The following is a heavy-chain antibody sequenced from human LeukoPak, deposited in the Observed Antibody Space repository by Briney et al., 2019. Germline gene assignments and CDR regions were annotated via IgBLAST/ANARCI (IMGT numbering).Heavy chain of an antibody. V-gene: IGHV3-23*01. J-gene: IGHJ5*02. D-gene: IGHD2-2*02. Sequence: GGSLRLSCAASGFTFSNYALTWVRQAPGKGLEWVSSVSASGSSTYYADSVRGRFTISRDSSKSTLYLQMNSLRAEDTAVYYCARRGAPGSAAINNWFDPWGQGTLVTVSS. CDR1: GFTFSNYA. CDR3: ARRGAPGSAAINNWFDP. CDR2: VSASGSST.